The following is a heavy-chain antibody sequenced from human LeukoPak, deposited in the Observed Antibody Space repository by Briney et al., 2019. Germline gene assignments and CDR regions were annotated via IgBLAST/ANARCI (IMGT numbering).Heavy chain of an antibody. CDR2: IKQDGSEK. J-gene: IGHJ4*02. CDR3: ARSPPPYYYGSGSSVNYFDC. V-gene: IGHV3-7*01. CDR1: GFTFSSYW. D-gene: IGHD3-10*01. Sequence: GGSLRLSCAASGFTFSSYWMSWVRQAPGKGLEWVANIKQDGSEKYYVDSVKGRFTISRDNAKNSLYLQMNSLRAEDTAVYYCARSPPPYYYGSGSSVNYFDCWGQGTLVTVSS.